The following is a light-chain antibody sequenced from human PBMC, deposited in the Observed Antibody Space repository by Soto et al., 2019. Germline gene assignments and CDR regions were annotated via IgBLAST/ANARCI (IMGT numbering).Light chain of an antibody. J-gene: IGKJ2*01. CDR2: KAS. CDR3: QQYNDSFPYT. V-gene: IGKV1-5*03. Sequence: DIQMTQSPSTLSASVGDRVTITCRASQSISSWLAWYQQKPGTAPKLLIYKASTLESGVPSRFSGLRSGTEFTLIVSSLQPDDFATYYCQQYNDSFPYTFGQGTKLEIK. CDR1: QSISSW.